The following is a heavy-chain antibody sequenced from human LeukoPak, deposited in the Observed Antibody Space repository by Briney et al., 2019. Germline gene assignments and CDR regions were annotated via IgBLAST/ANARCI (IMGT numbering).Heavy chain of an antibody. J-gene: IGHJ4*02. V-gene: IGHV3-7*03. CDR2: IKPDGSET. CDR3: VRDIGWYRFDY. D-gene: IGHD6-19*01. Sequence: GFLRLSCSASGFTFSTYWMSWVRQAPGKRLEWVAHIKPDGSETKYVDSVKGRFTISRDNAKNSLFLLMNSLGVEDTAVYYCVRDIGWYRFDYWGRGTLVTVSS. CDR1: GFTFSTYW.